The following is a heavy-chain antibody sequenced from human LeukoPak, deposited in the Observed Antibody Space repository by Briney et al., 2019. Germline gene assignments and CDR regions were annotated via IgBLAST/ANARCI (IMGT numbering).Heavy chain of an antibody. CDR3: ARSVYSTNADS. V-gene: IGHV4-4*02. CDR1: GGSITTTNY. D-gene: IGHD6-13*01. CDR2: ISLAGRT. J-gene: IGHJ4*02. Sequence: PSETLSLTCGVSGGSITTTNYWSWVRQPPGGGLEWIGEISLAGRTRYNPSLKSRVTISVDTSKNQLSLKLSSVTAADTAVYYCARSVYSTNADSWGQGTLVTVSS.